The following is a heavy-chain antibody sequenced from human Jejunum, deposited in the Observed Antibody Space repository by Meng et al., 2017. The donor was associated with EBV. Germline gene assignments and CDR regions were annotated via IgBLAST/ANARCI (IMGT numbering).Heavy chain of an antibody. V-gene: IGHV1-18*01. CDR3: ARDRSNSDY. D-gene: IGHD5-24*01. J-gene: IGHJ4*02. Sequence: QVHVGQAGAEGKKSGASVKVSCKASGYDFINSGISWVRQAPGQGLEWMGWISVYRGNTNYAQRFQDRVTLTTNTSTSTVYMELRSLTSDDTAVYYCARDRSNSDYWGQGTLVTVSS. CDR1: GYDFINSG. CDR2: ISVYRGNT.